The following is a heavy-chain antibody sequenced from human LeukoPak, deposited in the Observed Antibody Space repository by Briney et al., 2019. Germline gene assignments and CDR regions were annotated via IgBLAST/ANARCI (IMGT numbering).Heavy chain of an antibody. J-gene: IGHJ4*02. V-gene: IGHV3-23*01. Sequence: PGGSLRLSCAASGFTFSSYAMSWVRQAPGKGLEWVSAISGSGGSTYYADSVKGRFTISRDNAKNSLYLQMNSLRAEDTALYYCAKPRFNYDFWSGLFDYWGQGTLVTVSS. CDR1: GFTFSSYA. CDR3: AKPRFNYDFWSGLFDY. CDR2: ISGSGGST. D-gene: IGHD3-3*01.